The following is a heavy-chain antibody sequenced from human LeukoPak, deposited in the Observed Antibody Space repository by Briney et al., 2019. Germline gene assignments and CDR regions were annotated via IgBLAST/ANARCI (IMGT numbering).Heavy chain of an antibody. J-gene: IGHJ4*02. CDR2: LYYSGST. D-gene: IGHD6-19*01. V-gene: IGHV4-39*07. Sequence: SETLSLTCTVSGVSVSSSTYYWGWIRQPPGKGLEWIGTLYYSGSTSDNPSLKSRVTISVDTSKNQFSLKLSSVTAADTAVYYCATLDPQWLITNWGQGTLVTVSS. CDR3: ATLDPQWLITN. CDR1: GVSVSSSTYY.